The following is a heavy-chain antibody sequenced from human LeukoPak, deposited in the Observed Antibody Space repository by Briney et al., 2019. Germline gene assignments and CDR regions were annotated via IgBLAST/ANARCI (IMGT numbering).Heavy chain of an antibody. CDR1: AFTFSSYE. CDR2: LSYDGSNK. CDR3: ARVLNYYDSSGYYFSY. D-gene: IGHD3-22*01. V-gene: IGHV3-30-3*01. J-gene: IGHJ4*02. Sequence: PGGSLRLSCAASAFTFSSYEMNWVRQAPGKGLEWVAVLSYDGSNKYYADSVKGRFTISRDNSKNTLYQQMNSLRAEDTAVYYCARVLNYYDSSGYYFSYWGQGTLVTVSS.